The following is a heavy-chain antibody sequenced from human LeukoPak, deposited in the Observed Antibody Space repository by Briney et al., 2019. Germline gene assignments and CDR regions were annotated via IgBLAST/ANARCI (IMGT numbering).Heavy chain of an antibody. Sequence: GASVKVSCKASGYTFTSYDINWVRQATGQGLEWMGWMNPNSGNTGYAQKFQGRVTMTRNTSISTAYMELSSLRSEDTAVYYCARGGYSGYANPPDYYYYYMDVWGKGTTVTVSS. CDR3: ARGGYSGYANPPDYYYYYMDV. J-gene: IGHJ6*03. CDR2: MNPNSGNT. D-gene: IGHD5-12*01. V-gene: IGHV1-8*01. CDR1: GYTFTSYD.